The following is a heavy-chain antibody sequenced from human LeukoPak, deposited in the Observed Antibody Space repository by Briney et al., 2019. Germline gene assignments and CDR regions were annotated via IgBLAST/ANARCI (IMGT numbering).Heavy chain of an antibody. CDR3: ARRQASCTNGVCYTLYGMDV. Sequence: GESLKISCKGSGYSFTSYWIGWVRQMPGKGLEWMGIIYPGDSDTRYSPSFQGQVTISADKSISTAYLRWSSLKASDTAMYYCARRQASCTNGVCYTLYGMDVWGQGTTVTVSS. CDR2: IYPGDSDT. J-gene: IGHJ6*02. D-gene: IGHD2-8*01. CDR1: GYSFTSYW. V-gene: IGHV5-51*01.